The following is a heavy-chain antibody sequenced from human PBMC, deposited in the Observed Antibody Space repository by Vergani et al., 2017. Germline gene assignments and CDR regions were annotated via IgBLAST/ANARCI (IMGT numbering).Heavy chain of an antibody. V-gene: IGHV3-21*06. CDR3: ARDCTSGGCPDNYGMDV. D-gene: IGHD2-8*01. CDR2: IGSSGPYI. CDR1: GFTFSSDA. J-gene: IGHJ6*02. Sequence: EVQLLESGGGLVQPGGSLRVSCAASGFTFSSDAMSWVRQAPGKGLEWVAFIGSSGPYINYADSVKGRFIISRDNTNNSLFLQLRSLRAEDAAVYYCARDCTSGGCPDNYGMDVWGQGARVTVSS.